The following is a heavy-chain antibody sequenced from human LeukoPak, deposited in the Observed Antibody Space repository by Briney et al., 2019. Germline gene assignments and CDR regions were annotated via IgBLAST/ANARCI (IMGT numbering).Heavy chain of an antibody. V-gene: IGHV4-38-2*02. CDR2: IYYSGIT. J-gene: IGHJ5*02. CDR3: ARVGYEMLTSLFDP. CDR1: GYSISSGYF. D-gene: IGHD3-9*01. Sequence: SETLSLTCTVSGYSISSGYFWGWIRQPPGKGLEWIGEIYYSGITNYNPSLESRVTISIDKSKNQLSLKLTSVTAADTAVYFCARVGYEMLTSLFDPWGQGTLVTVSS.